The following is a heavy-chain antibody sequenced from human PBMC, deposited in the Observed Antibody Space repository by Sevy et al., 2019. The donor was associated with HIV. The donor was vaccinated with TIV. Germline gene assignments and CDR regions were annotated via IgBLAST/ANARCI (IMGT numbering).Heavy chain of an antibody. CDR1: GGSISSGGYS. CDR2: IYHSGRT. J-gene: IGHJ4*02. Sequence: SETLSLTCAVSGGSISSGGYSWSWIRQPPGKGLEWIGYIYHSGRTYYNPSLKSRVTISVDRSKNQFSRKLSSVTAADTAVYYCARALYDFWSGYYQPTFDYWGQGTLVTVSS. CDR3: ARALYDFWSGYYQPTFDY. V-gene: IGHV4-30-2*01. D-gene: IGHD3-3*01.